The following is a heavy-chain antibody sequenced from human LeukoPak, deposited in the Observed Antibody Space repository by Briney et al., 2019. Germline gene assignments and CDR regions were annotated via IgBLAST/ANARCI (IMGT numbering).Heavy chain of an antibody. CDR2: IIPILGIA. CDR3: ARAEAYCSGGSCYTANWFDP. J-gene: IGHJ5*02. Sequence: SVKVSCKAPGGTFSSYTISWVRQAPGQGLEWMGRIIPILGIANYAQKFQGRVTITADKSTSTAYMELSSLRSEDTAVYYCARAEAYCSGGSCYTANWFDPWGQGTLVTVSS. D-gene: IGHD2-15*01. V-gene: IGHV1-69*02. CDR1: GGTFSSYT.